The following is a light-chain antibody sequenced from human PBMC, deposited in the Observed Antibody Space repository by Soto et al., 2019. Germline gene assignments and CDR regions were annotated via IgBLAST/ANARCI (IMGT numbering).Light chain of an antibody. J-gene: IGKJ1*01. CDR3: QQSFNFPRT. Sequence: DIEMTQSPSSLSACVGETITITCRASQSISSSLNWFQHSPGQPPKLLLFAASNLHAGVPPRFSGSGSGTSFSITIRSLQPEDFATYYCQQSFNFPRTFGPGTRVEFK. CDR2: AAS. CDR1: QSISSS. V-gene: IGKV1-39*01.